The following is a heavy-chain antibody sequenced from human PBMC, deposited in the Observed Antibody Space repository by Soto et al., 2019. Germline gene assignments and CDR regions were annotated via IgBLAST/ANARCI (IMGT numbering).Heavy chain of an antibody. CDR3: ARDRVLDHPNPGYNWFDP. J-gene: IGHJ5*02. V-gene: IGHV4-31*03. Sequence: SETLSLTCTVSGGSISSGGYYWSWIRQHPGKGLEWIGYIYYSGSTYYNPSLKSRVTISVDTSKNQFSLKLSSVTAADTAVYYCARDRVLDHPNPGYNWFDPWGQGTLVTVS. CDR2: IYYSGST. D-gene: IGHD3-9*01. CDR1: GGSISSGGYY.